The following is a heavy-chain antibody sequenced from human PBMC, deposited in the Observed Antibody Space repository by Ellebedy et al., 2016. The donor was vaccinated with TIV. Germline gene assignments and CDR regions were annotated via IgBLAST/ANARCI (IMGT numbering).Heavy chain of an antibody. CDR2: INPNSGGT. D-gene: IGHD6-19*01. Sequence: ASVKVSCKASGYTFTGYYMHWVRQAPGQGLEWMGWINPNSGGTNYAQKFQGRVTITRDTSASTAYMELSSLRSEDTAVYYCARDLAQYSSGWGYWGQGTLVTVSS. V-gene: IGHV1-2*02. CDR3: ARDLAQYSSGWGY. CDR1: GYTFTGYY. J-gene: IGHJ4*02.